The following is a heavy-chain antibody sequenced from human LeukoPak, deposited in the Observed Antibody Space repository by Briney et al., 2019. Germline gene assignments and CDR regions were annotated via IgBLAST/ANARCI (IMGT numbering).Heavy chain of an antibody. V-gene: IGHV3-30*03. Sequence: VAVISYVRSNKYYADSVKGRFTISRDNSKNTLYLQMNSLRAEDTAVYYCATDWTTVTTELYWGQGTLVTVSS. J-gene: IGHJ4*02. CDR3: ATDWTTVTTELY. CDR2: ISYVRSNK. D-gene: IGHD4-17*01.